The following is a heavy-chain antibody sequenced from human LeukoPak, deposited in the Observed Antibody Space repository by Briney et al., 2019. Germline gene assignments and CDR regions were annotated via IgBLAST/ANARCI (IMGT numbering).Heavy chain of an antibody. J-gene: IGHJ4*02. Sequence: ASVKVSCKTSGFSFTSSAVQWVRQARGQRLKWIGWIVVGSSNTNYAQKFQERVTITRDMSTSTAYMELSSLRSEDTAVYYCAAGVSGSYYTALDYWGQGTLVTVSS. CDR1: GFSFTSSA. CDR3: AAGVSGSYYTALDY. D-gene: IGHD1-26*01. CDR2: IVVGSSNT. V-gene: IGHV1-58*01.